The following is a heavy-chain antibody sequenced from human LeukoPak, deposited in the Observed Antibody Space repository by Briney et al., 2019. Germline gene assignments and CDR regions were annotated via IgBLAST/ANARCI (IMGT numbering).Heavy chain of an antibody. CDR1: GGTFSSYA. CDR3: ARERIVATIEGSNYYFDY. V-gene: IGHV1-69*13. J-gene: IGHJ4*02. D-gene: IGHD5-12*01. Sequence: SVKVSCKASGGTFSSYAISWVRQTPGQGLEWMGGIIPIFGTANYAQKFQGRVTITADESTSTAYMELSSLRSEDTAVYYCARERIVATIEGSNYYFDYWGQGTLVTVSS. CDR2: IIPIFGTA.